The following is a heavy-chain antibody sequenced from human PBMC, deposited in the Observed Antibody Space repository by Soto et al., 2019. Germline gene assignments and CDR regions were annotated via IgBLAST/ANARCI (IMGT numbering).Heavy chain of an antibody. CDR1: GFTFSNYA. CDR3: AKATGGTYPGSRVFDF. D-gene: IGHD3-10*01. V-gene: IGHV3-23*01. Sequence: GGSLRLSCVASGFTFSNYAMTWVRQAPGEGLEWVSVIDNSGRETLHADSVKGRFTISRDNFKNTVYLQMNSLRAEDTAMYYCAKATGGTYPGSRVFDFWGQGTRVTVSS. CDR2: IDNSGRET. J-gene: IGHJ4*02.